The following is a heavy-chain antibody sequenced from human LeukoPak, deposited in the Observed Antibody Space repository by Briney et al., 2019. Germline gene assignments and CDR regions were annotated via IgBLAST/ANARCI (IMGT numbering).Heavy chain of an antibody. Sequence: SETLSLTCTVSGGSISSYYWSWIRQPAGKGLEWIGRIYTSGSTNYNPSLKSRVNMSVDTSKNQFSLKLSSVTAADTAVYYCARQHPYYYDSSGSRSYYFDYWGQGTLVTVSS. CDR3: ARQHPYYYDSSGSRSYYFDY. V-gene: IGHV4-4*07. D-gene: IGHD3-22*01. CDR2: IYTSGST. J-gene: IGHJ4*02. CDR1: GGSISSYY.